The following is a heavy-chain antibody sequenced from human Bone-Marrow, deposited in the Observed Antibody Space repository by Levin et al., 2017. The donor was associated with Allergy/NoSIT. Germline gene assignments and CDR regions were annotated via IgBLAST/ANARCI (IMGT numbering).Heavy chain of an antibody. CDR2: IYYSGST. V-gene: IGHV4-39*07. CDR3: ARVLGFLEWFHWFDP. CDR1: GGSISSSSYY. Sequence: SETLSLTCTVSGGSISSSSYYWGWIRQPPGKGLEWIGSIYYSGSTYYNPSLKSRVTISVDTSKNQFSLKLSSVTAADTAVYYCARVLGFLEWFHWFDPWGQGTLVTVSS. D-gene: IGHD3-3*01. J-gene: IGHJ5*02.